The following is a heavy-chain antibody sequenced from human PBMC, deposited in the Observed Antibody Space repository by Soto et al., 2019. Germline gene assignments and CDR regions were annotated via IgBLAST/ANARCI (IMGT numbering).Heavy chain of an antibody. V-gene: IGHV1-24*01. Sequence: ASVKVSCKVSGYTLTELSMHWVRQAPGKGLEWMGGIDAEDGETIYAQKFQGRVNMTTDTSTSTAYMELRSLRSDDTAVYYCARDDITMVRGVRDYYMDVWGKGTTVTVS. CDR3: ARDDITMVRGVRDYYMDV. CDR2: IDAEDGET. D-gene: IGHD3-10*01. J-gene: IGHJ6*03. CDR1: GYTLTELS.